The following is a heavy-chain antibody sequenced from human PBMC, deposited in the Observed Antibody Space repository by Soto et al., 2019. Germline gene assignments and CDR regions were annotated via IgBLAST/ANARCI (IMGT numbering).Heavy chain of an antibody. Sequence: GGSLRLSCAASGFTFSSYAMSWVRQAPGKGLEWVSAISGSGGSTYYADSVKGRFTIFRDDSKNTLFLHMRSLRPEDTAVYYGAIVTLRLRELNLWGQGTLVTVSS. V-gene: IGHV3-23*01. CDR2: ISGSGGST. J-gene: IGHJ5*02. D-gene: IGHD3-16*01. CDR3: AIVTLRLRELNL. CDR1: GFTFSSYA.